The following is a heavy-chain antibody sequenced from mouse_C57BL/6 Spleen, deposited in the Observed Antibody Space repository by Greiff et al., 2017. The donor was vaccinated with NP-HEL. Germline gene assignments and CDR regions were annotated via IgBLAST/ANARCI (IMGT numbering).Heavy chain of an antibody. CDR3: ARVTTVVALYAMDY. V-gene: IGHV1-72*01. Sequence: VQLHQPGAELVKPGASVKLSCKASGYTFTSYWMHWVKQRPGRGLEWIGRIDPNSGGTKYNEKFKSKATLTVDKPSSTAYMQLSSLTSEDSAVYYCARVTTVVALYAMDYWGQGTSVTVSS. D-gene: IGHD1-1*01. CDR2: IDPNSGGT. J-gene: IGHJ4*01. CDR1: GYTFTSYW.